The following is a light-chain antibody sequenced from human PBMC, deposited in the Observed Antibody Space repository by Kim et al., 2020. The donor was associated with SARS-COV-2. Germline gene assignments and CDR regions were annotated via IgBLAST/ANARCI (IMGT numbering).Light chain of an antibody. CDR1: YEHRLSA. J-gene: IGLJ2*01. CDR3: QTWGTGIVV. Sequence: SVKLTCTLTYEHRLSAIAWHQQQSGKGPRYLMKVNGDGSHNKGDGTPDRFSGSTSGAERYLTISSLQSEDEADYYCQTWGTGIVVFGGGTQLTVL. CDR2: VNGDGSH. V-gene: IGLV4-69*01.